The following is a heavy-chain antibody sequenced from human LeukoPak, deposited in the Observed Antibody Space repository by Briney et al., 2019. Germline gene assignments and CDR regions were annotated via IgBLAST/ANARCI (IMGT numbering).Heavy chain of an antibody. Sequence: SVKVSCKASGGTFSSYAISWVRQAPGQGLEWMGRIIPIFGTANYAQKFQGRVTITADKSTSTAYMELSSLRSEDTAVYYCAKPWSSGSYPDYWGQGTLVTVSS. CDR3: AKPWSSGSYPDY. CDR2: IIPIFGTA. D-gene: IGHD1-26*01. J-gene: IGHJ4*02. V-gene: IGHV1-69*06. CDR1: GGTFSSYA.